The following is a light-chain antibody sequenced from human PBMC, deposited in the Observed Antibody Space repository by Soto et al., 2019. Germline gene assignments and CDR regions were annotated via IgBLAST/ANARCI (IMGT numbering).Light chain of an antibody. CDR1: SSDVGSYNL. Sequence: QSVLTQPASVSGSPGQSITISCTGTSSDVGSYNLVSWYQQHPGKAPKLMIYEGSKRPSGVSNRFSGSKSGTSASLTISGLQAEDEADYYCCSYAGSSTYVVGSGTKVTVL. V-gene: IGLV2-23*01. CDR3: CSYAGSSTYV. J-gene: IGLJ1*01. CDR2: EGS.